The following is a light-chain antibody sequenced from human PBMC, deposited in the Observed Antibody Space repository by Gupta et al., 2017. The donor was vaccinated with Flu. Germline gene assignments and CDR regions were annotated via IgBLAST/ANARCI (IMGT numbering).Light chain of an antibody. CDR3: PSYASIPRDLV. CDR2: EAN. CDR1: SGSIATTY. Sequence: NFMLTQPHSVSESPGKTVTISCTRTSGSIATTYVQWYQQRPGSSPTTVIYEANRRLSGVPDRFSCSISSSPNSASLTISGLNTEDEADYYWPSYASIPRDLVFGCGTKLTVL. J-gene: IGLJ2*01. V-gene: IGLV6-57*01.